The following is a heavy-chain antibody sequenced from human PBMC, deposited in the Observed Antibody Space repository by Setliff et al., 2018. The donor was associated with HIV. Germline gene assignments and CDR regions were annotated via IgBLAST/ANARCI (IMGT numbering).Heavy chain of an antibody. D-gene: IGHD6-19*01. Sequence: LSCAASGLTFSSYAMSWVRQPPGQGLDWIGEIHPSGNTYYNPSLQSRVTISVDTSKNQFSLKLSSVTAADTAVYYCARRPAGAVAGGYGMDVWGQGTTVTVSS. CDR1: GLTFSSYA. CDR3: ARRPAGAVAGGYGMDV. V-gene: IGHV4-34*01. CDR2: IHPSGNT. J-gene: IGHJ6*02.